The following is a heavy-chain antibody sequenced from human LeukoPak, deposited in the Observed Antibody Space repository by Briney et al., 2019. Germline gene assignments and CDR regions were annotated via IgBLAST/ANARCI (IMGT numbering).Heavy chain of an antibody. V-gene: IGHV4-39*07. CDR2: IYYSGST. J-gene: IGHJ4*02. CDR1: GGSISSGNYY. CDR3: ARELRYYYDSSGYYVH. D-gene: IGHD3-22*01. Sequence: SETLSLTCTVSGGSISSGNYYWAWFRQPPGRGLEWIAIIYYSGSTYYNPSLKSRVTISGDTSKNQFSLKLSSVTAADTAVYYCARELRYYYDSSGYYVHWGQGTLVTVSS.